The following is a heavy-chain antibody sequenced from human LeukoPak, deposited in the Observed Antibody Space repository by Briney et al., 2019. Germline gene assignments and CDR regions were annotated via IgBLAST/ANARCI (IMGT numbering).Heavy chain of an antibody. D-gene: IGHD5-24*01. V-gene: IGHV3-7*01. CDR2: IRMDGGEQ. CDR1: GFTLSSYW. J-gene: IGHJ4*02. CDR3: ARDKGYNSAY. Sequence: GGSLTLSCAASGFTLSSYWMTWVRQTPGKGREWVANIRMDGGEQYYMDSVERRFTISRDNAKNSLYLQMYSLRPEDTAVYYCARDKGYNSAYWGRGTLVTVSS.